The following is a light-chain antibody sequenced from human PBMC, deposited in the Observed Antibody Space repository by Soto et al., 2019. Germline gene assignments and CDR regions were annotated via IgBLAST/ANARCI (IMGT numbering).Light chain of an antibody. CDR1: QSVSRN. CDR2: GAS. Sequence: EIVITQSPATLSVSPGERATLSCRASQSVSRNLAWYQQKPGQAPRLLIYGASIRATGIPARFSGSGSGTEFTLTISSLQSEDFAVYYCQQYNNWPRTFGQGTKVEIK. CDR3: QQYNNWPRT. J-gene: IGKJ1*01. V-gene: IGKV3D-15*01.